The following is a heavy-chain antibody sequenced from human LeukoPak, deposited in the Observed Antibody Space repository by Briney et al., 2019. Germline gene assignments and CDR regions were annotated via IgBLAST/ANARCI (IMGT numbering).Heavy chain of an antibody. CDR3: ARDKVAGPNWYFVL. CDR1: GGSISSYY. V-gene: IGHV4-59*01. CDR2: IYYSGST. J-gene: IGHJ2*01. Sequence: PSETLSLTCTVSGGSISSYYWSWIRQPPGKGLEWIGYIYYSGSTNYNPSLKSRVTISVDTSKNQFSLKLSSVTAADTAVYYCARDKVAGPNWYFVLRGRGTLVTVSS. D-gene: IGHD6-19*01.